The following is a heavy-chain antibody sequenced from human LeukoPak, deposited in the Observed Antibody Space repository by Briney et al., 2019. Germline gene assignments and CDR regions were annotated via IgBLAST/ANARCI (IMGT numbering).Heavy chain of an antibody. CDR3: ARDLVAAREVGDFDY. Sequence: GSLRLSCAASGFTFSSYGMHWVRQAPGKGLEWVAVIWYDGSNKYYADSVKGRFTISRDNSKNTLYLQMNSLRAEDTAVYYCARDLVAAREVGDFDYWGQGTLVTVSS. D-gene: IGHD6-6*01. J-gene: IGHJ4*02. CDR1: GFTFSSYG. V-gene: IGHV3-33*01. CDR2: IWYDGSNK.